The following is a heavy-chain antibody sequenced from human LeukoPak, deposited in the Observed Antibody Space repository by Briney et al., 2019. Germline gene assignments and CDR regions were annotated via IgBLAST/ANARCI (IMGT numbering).Heavy chain of an antibody. Sequence: SETLSLTCTFSGGSIRSGGHYWGWIRQPPGEGLEWIGHMYYSGYTYYNPSLKSRDTISVDTSKNQFSLKVTSVTAADTAVYYRGRLPEACDVVDSWGQGTLVTVSS. CDR2: MYYSGYT. V-gene: IGHV4-30-4*01. CDR3: GRLPEACDVVDS. D-gene: IGHD1-14*01. J-gene: IGHJ4*02. CDR1: GGSIRSGGHY.